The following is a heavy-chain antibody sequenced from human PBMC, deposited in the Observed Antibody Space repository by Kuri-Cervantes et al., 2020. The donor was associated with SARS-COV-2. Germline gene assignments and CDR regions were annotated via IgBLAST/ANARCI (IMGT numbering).Heavy chain of an antibody. D-gene: IGHD3-16*01. CDR3: ARHSSLVGDLDY. J-gene: IGHJ4*02. CDR2: IYYSGST. Sequence: SETLSLTCTASGGSISSYYWSWIRQPPGKGLEWIGYIYYSGSTNYNPSLKSRVTISVDTSKNQFSLKLSSVTAADTAVYYCARHSSLVGDLDYWGQGTLVTVSS. CDR1: GGSISSYY. V-gene: IGHV4-59*08.